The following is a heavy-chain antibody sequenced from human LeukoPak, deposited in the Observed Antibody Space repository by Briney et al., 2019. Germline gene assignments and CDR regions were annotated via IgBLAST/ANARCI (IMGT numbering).Heavy chain of an antibody. D-gene: IGHD6-6*01. J-gene: IGHJ3*02. CDR3: AREGISSDAFDI. V-gene: IGHV3-23*01. CDR1: GFTFSSYV. Sequence: PGGSLRLSCAASGFTFSSYVMSWVRQAPGKGLEWVSIISSSGGSTSYADSVKGRFTISRDNSKNTLYLQMNSLRAEDTAVYYCAREGISSDAFDIWGQGTMVTVSS. CDR2: ISSSGGST.